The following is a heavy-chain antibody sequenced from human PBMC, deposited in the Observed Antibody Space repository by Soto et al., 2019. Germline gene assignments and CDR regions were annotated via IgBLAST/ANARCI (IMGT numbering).Heavy chain of an antibody. V-gene: IGHV3-66*01. Sequence: EVQLVESGGGLVQPGGSLRLSCAASGFSVSSSYLYWVRQAPGKGLEWVSSIYLSGSTYYTDSVKGRFSISRDNSKNTLYLQMNSLGAEYTAIYDCVRGKVGTNPNWLDPWGQGSLVTVSS. J-gene: IGHJ5*02. CDR1: GFSVSSSY. CDR2: IYLSGST. D-gene: IGHD2-21*02. CDR3: VRGKVGTNPNWLDP.